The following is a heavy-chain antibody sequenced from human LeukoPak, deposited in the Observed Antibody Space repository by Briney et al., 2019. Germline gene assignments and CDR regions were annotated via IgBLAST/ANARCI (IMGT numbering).Heavy chain of an antibody. D-gene: IGHD3-16*02. V-gene: IGHV3-23*01. CDR1: GFAFSTYA. J-gene: IGHJ3*02. Sequence: GGSLRLSCAASGFAFSTYAMSWVRQAPGKGLEWVSALSGSGASTYYADSVKGRFTISRDNSKNTLYPQMNSLRAEDTAIYYCARSSYDYVWGSYRYGAFDIWGQGTMVTVSS. CDR3: ARSSYDYVWGSYRYGAFDI. CDR2: LSGSGAST.